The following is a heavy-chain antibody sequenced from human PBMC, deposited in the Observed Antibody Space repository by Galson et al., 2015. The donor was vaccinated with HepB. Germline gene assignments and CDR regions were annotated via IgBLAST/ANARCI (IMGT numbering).Heavy chain of an antibody. Sequence: SVKVSCKASEYAFTDSYLHWVRQAPGQGPEWMGWINPNSGGTNYAPKFQGRVTMTRDKSISTAFMELNRLRSDDTAVYYCARRRISITLMQNDAFDIWGQGTMVTVSS. D-gene: IGHD3-22*01. J-gene: IGHJ3*02. CDR2: INPNSGGT. CDR1: EYAFTDSY. CDR3: ARRRISITLMQNDAFDI. V-gene: IGHV1-2*02.